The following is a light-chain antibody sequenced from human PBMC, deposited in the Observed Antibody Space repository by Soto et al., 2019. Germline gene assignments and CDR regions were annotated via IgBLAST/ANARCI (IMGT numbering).Light chain of an antibody. CDR2: AAS. V-gene: IGKV1-12*01. J-gene: IGKJ2*01. CDR1: QDISSW. CDR3: QQANSFPYT. Sequence: DIQMTQSPCSVSASVVDRVTITCRASQDISSWLAWYQQKPGKAPKLLIYAASSLQSGVPSRFSGSGSGTDFTLTISSLQPEDFASYYCQQANSFPYTVGQGTKLEIK.